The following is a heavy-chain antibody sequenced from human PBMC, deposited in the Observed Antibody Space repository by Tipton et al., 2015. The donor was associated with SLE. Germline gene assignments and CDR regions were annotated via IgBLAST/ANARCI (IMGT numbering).Heavy chain of an antibody. CDR1: GGSIRSYY. D-gene: IGHD1-26*01. Sequence: TLSLTCTVSGGSIRSYYWSWIRLTPGKGLEWIGDIYYRGSPYYRESTTYNPSLESRATMSLDTPKNQFSLKLNSATAADTAVYYCAKADGVVGSQVPYWYFDLWGRGTLVSVSS. J-gene: IGHJ2*01. V-gene: IGHV4-59*01. CDR2: IYYRGSPYYREST. CDR3: AKADGVVGSQVPYWYFDL.